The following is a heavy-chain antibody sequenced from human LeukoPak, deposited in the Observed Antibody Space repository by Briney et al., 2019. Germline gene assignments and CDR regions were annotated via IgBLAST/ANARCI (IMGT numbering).Heavy chain of an antibody. CDR1: GYTFTSYY. CDR3: AGAGWKNDYFDY. J-gene: IGHJ4*02. Sequence: SVKVSCKASGYTFTSYYMHWVRQAPGQGLEWMGGIIPIFGSANYAQKFQGRVTITADKSTSTAYMELSSLRSEDTAVYYCAGAGWKNDYFDYWGQGTLVTVSS. V-gene: IGHV1-69*06. D-gene: IGHD1/OR15-1a*01. CDR2: IIPIFGSA.